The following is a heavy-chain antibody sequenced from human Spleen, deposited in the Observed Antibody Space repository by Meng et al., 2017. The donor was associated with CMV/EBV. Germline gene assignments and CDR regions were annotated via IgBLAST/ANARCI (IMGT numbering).Heavy chain of an antibody. J-gene: IGHJ6*02. CDR1: GFTFSSYG. Sequence: GESLKISCAASGFTFSSYGMHWVRQAPGKGLEWVAFIRYDGSNKYYADSVKGRFTISRDNSKNTLYLQMNSLRAEDTAVYYCAKTYGDYNYYYGMDVWGQGTTVTVSS. CDR2: IRYDGSNK. V-gene: IGHV3-30*02. D-gene: IGHD4-17*01. CDR3: AKTYGDYNYYYGMDV.